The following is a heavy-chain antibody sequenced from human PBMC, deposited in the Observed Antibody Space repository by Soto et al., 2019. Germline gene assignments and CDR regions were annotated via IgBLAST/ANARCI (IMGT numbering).Heavy chain of an antibody. CDR2: IIPIFGTA. CDR3: ARRRTWSNWFDP. J-gene: IGHJ5*02. CDR1: GGTFSSYA. V-gene: IGHV1-69*13. Sequence: ASVKVSCKASGGTFSSYAISWVRQAPGQGLEWMGGIIPIFGTANYAQKFQGRVTITADESTSTAYMELSSLRSEDTAVYYCARRRTWSNWFDPWGQGTLVTVSS. D-gene: IGHD3-3*01.